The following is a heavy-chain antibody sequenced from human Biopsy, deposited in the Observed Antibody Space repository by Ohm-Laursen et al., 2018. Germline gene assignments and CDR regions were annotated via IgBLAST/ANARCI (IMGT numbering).Heavy chain of an antibody. V-gene: IGHV1-2*02. CDR1: GYTFTGQY. CDR2: IKPLSGTT. J-gene: IGHJ1*01. Sequence: ASVKVSCKASGYTFTGQYLHWVRQVPGQGLEWMGWIKPLSGTTKFAQDFQGRVTITRDPSITTAYMELRRLRSDDTAVYYRAKGQDLRGGAEYFQHWGQGTLVTVSS. D-gene: IGHD2-15*01. CDR3: AKGQDLRGGAEYFQH.